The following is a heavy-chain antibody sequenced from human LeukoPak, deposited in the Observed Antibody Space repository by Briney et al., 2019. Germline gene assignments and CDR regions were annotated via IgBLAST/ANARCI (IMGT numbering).Heavy chain of an antibody. V-gene: IGHV4-4*09. CDR2: IYTSGGT. J-gene: IGHJ4*02. CDR1: GDSISGYY. CDR3: ARLTRLSTSPDRYYLDY. Sequence: SETLSLTCAVSGDSISGYYWSWIRQPPGKGLEWIGYIYTSGGTNYIPSLKGRVTISIDTSKNQFSLKLSSVTAADSSVYYCARLTRLSTSPDRYYLDYWGQGTLVTVSS. D-gene: IGHD6-6*01.